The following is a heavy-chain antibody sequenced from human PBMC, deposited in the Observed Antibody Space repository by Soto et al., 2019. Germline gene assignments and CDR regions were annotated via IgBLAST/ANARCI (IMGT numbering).Heavy chain of an antibody. D-gene: IGHD2-2*01. V-gene: IGHV1-18*01. CDR3: ARGFGSTSQNWVDAFDI. J-gene: IGHJ3*02. CDR2: ISAYNGNT. CDR1: GYTFTSYG. Sequence: QVQLVQSGAEVKKPGASVKVSCKASGYTFTSYGISWVRQAPGQGLEWMGWISAYNGNTNYAQKLQGRVTMTTDTTTSTAYMELRSLRSDDTAVYYCARGFGSTSQNWVDAFDIWGQGTMVTVSS.